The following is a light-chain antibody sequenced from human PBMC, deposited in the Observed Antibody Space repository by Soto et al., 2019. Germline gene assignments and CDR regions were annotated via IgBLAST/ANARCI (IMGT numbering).Light chain of an antibody. V-gene: IGKV1-27*01. CDR3: QKYNSAPWM. CDR1: QGISNY. J-gene: IGKJ1*01. Sequence: DIQMTQSPSSLSASVGDRVTITCRARQGISNYLAWYQQKPGKVPKLLIYAASTLKSGVPSRFRSSGSGTEFTRTIRSLQAEDDATYYCQKYNSAPWMFGEGTKVEIK. CDR2: AAS.